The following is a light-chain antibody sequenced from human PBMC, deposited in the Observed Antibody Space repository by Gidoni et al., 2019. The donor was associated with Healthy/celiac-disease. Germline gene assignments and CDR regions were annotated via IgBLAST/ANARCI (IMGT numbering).Light chain of an antibody. Sequence: QLVLTQSPSASASLGASVKLTCTLSSGHSSYAIAWPQQQPEKGPRYLMKLNSDGSHSKGDGIPDRFSGSSSGAERYLTISSLQSEDEADYYCQTWGTGPYVVFGGGTKLTVL. V-gene: IGLV4-69*01. J-gene: IGLJ2*01. CDR1: SGHSSYA. CDR2: LNSDGSH. CDR3: QTWGTGPYVV.